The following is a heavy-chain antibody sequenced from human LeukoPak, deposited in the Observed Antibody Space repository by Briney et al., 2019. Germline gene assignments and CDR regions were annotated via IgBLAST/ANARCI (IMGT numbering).Heavy chain of an antibody. D-gene: IGHD3-16*01. Sequence: GRSLRLSCAASGFTFSSYAMHWVRQAPGKGLEWVAVISYDGSNKYYADSVKGRFTISRDNSKNTVYLQMSSLRAEDTALYYCAKGSYGSRPYYFDYWGQGTLVTVSS. CDR3: AKGSYGSRPYYFDY. CDR1: GFTFSSYA. V-gene: IGHV3-30*04. J-gene: IGHJ4*02. CDR2: ISYDGSNK.